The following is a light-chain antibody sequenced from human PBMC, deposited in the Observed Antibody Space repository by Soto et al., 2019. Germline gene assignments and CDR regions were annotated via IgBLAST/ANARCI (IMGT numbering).Light chain of an antibody. CDR1: SSDLGSNT. V-gene: IGLV1-44*01. CDR2: RNN. J-gene: IGLJ2*01. CDR3: AGLDNSLNVVV. Sequence: QSVLTQAPSASGTPGRRVTISCSGSSSDLGSNTVNWYQQLPGTAPNLLIYRNNQRHAGVPDRFCGSKSGPSASLAISRLQSEAEAEYYCAGLDNSLNVVVFGGGTQLTVL.